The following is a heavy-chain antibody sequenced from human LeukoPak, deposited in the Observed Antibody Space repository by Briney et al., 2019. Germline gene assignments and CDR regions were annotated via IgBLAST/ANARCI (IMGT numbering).Heavy chain of an antibody. CDR3: ARDWVGYCSGGSCYSTNEFDY. J-gene: IGHJ4*02. Sequence: GASVKVSCKASGGTFSSYAISWVRQAPGQGLEWMGGIIPIFGTANYAQKFQGRVTITADKSTSTAYMELSSLRSEDTAVYYCARDWVGYCSGGSCYSTNEFDYWGQGTLVTVSS. CDR1: GGTFSSYA. V-gene: IGHV1-69*06. CDR2: IIPIFGTA. D-gene: IGHD2-15*01.